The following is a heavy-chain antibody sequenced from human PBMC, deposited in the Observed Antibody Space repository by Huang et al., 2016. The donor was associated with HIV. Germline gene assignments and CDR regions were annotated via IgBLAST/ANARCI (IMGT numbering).Heavy chain of an antibody. CDR1: GFSRTTDGVG. J-gene: IGHJ3*01. Sequence: QITLKESGPTLVKPTQPLTLTCTFSGFSRTTDGVGVGWIRQPPGRALEWLGIIYWDEDSRYSPSLKGRLTIAKGTSRNQIVRSMINVDPVDTATYFCAHTTLRGPGAFDVWGPGTVVTVSS. V-gene: IGHV2-5*02. D-gene: IGHD1-26*01. CDR2: IYWDEDS. CDR3: AHTTLRGPGAFDV.